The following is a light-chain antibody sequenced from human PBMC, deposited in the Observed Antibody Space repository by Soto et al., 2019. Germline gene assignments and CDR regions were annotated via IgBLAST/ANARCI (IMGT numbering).Light chain of an antibody. CDR3: KQYNSYPWT. Sequence: DIQMTQSPSTLSASVGDRVTITCRASQSISSWLAWYQQKPGKAPKLLIYDASSLESGVPSRFSGRGSGTEFTLTITSLQPDDFATYYCKQYNSYPWTFGQGTKVDIK. J-gene: IGKJ1*01. V-gene: IGKV1-5*01. CDR2: DAS. CDR1: QSISSW.